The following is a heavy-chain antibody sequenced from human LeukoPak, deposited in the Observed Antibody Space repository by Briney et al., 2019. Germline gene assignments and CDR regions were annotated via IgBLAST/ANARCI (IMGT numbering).Heavy chain of an antibody. CDR3: ARVADSTGTTGIFTLYWFDP. CDR2: INPNSGGT. CDR1: GYTFTDYY. D-gene: IGHD1-1*01. Sequence: ASVKVSCKASGYTFTDYYIHWVRQAPGQGLEWMGWINPNSGGTNYAQKFQDRVTMTRDTSISTAYMELSRLTFDDTAVYYCARVADSTGTTGIFTLYWFDPWGQGTLVAVSS. J-gene: IGHJ5*02. V-gene: IGHV1-2*02.